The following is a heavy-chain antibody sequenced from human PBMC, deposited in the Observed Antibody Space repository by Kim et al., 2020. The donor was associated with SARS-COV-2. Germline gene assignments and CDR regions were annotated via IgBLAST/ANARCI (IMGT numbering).Heavy chain of an antibody. CDR1: GFTFGDYG. Sequence: GGSLRLSCAASGFTFGDYGMNWVRQGPGKGLEWVAGINWDGGSTSYADSVKGRFTISRDNAKNSLYLQMNRLRAEDTALYYCARVGSGYEFRGYDYWGQGTLVTVSS. J-gene: IGHJ4*02. V-gene: IGHV3-20*04. D-gene: IGHD6-25*01. CDR3: ARVGSGYEFRGYDY. CDR2: INWDGGST.